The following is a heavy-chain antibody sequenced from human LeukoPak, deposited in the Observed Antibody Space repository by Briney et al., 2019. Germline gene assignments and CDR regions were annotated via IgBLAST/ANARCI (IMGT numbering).Heavy chain of an antibody. Sequence: GGSLRLSCAASGFTFSSYSMNWVRQAPGKGLEWVSSISSSSSYIYYADSVKGRFTISRDNAKNSLYLQMNSLRAEDTAVYYCAREGVGSDAFDIWGQGTMLTVSS. CDR3: AREGVGSDAFDI. J-gene: IGHJ3*02. CDR1: GFTFSSYS. V-gene: IGHV3-21*01. D-gene: IGHD1-26*01. CDR2: ISSSSSYI.